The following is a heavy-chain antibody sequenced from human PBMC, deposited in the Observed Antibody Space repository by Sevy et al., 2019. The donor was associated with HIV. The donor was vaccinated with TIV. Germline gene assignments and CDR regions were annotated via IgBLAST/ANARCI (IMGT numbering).Heavy chain of an antibody. J-gene: IGHJ4*02. CDR3: AHKVLDYDSDPYYFDY. V-gene: IGHV2-5*01. Sequence: SGPTLVNPTQTLTLTCTFSGFSLSTSGVGVGWIRQPPGKALEWLALIYWNDDKRYSPSLKSRLTITQDTSKNQVVLTMTNMDPVDTATYYCAHKVLDYDSDPYYFDYWGQGTLVTVSS. CDR2: IYWNDDK. D-gene: IGHD3-16*01. CDR1: GFSLSTSGVG.